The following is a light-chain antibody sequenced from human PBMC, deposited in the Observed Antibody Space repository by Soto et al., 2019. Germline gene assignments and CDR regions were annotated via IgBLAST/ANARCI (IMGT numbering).Light chain of an antibody. CDR2: GAS. V-gene: IGKV3-15*01. J-gene: IGKJ3*01. Sequence: EVVMTQSPATLSVSPGERATLSCRASETVATNLAWYQQKPGQAPRLLISGASTRAAGISDRFSGSGSGTDFVLSIDRLEVEDSGIYYCQQYGASPFTFGPGTKVDIK. CDR3: QQYGASPFT. CDR1: ETVATN.